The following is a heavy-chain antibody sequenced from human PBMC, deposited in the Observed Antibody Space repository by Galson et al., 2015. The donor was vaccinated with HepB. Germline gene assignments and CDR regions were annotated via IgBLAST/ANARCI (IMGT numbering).Heavy chain of an antibody. CDR3: ARDPGHFDSSWDY. Sequence: SLRLSCAASGFTFSSYAMHWVRQAPGKGLEWVAVISYDGSNKYYADSVKGRFTISRDNSKNTLYLQMNSLRAEDTAVYYCARDPGHFDSSWDYWGQGTLVTVSS. D-gene: IGHD3-9*01. CDR1: GFTFSSYA. V-gene: IGHV3-30-3*01. J-gene: IGHJ4*02. CDR2: ISYDGSNK.